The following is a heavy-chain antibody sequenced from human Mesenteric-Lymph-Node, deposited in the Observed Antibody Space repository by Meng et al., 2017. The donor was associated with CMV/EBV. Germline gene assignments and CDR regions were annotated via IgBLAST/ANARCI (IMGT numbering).Heavy chain of an antibody. V-gene: IGHV3-21*01. CDR1: GFTFNVYY. CDR2: ISSSSSYI. J-gene: IGHJ4*02. Sequence: GESLKISCAASGFTFNVYYMNWVRQAPGKGLEWVSSISSSSSYIYYADSVKGRFTISRDNAKNSLYLQMNSLRAEDTAVYYCARLGQQQLGFDYWGQGTLVTVSS. CDR3: ARLGQQQLGFDY. D-gene: IGHD6-13*01.